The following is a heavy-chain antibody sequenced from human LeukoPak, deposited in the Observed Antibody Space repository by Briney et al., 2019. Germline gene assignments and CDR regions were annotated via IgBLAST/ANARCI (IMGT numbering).Heavy chain of an antibody. J-gene: IGHJ3*02. D-gene: IGHD3-22*01. CDR1: GGSFSGYY. Sequence: SETLSLTCAVYGGSFSGYYWSWIRQPPGKGLEWIGQINHSGSTNCNPSLKSRVTISVDPSKNQFSLKLSSVTAADTAVYYCARAPEYSSGYSDAFDIWGQGTMVTVSS. V-gene: IGHV4-34*01. CDR3: ARAPEYSSGYSDAFDI. CDR2: INHSGST.